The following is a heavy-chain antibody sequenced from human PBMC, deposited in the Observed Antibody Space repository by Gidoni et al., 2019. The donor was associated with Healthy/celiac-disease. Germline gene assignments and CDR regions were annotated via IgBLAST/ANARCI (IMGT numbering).Heavy chain of an antibody. D-gene: IGHD3-22*01. V-gene: IGHV3-30*18. J-gene: IGHJ4*02. Sequence: VRLVESGGGVVQPGRSLRLSCAASGFAFSRYGMPWVRQAPGKGLEWVAVISDDGSNKYYEDSVKGRFTISRDNSKNTLYLQMNSLRAEDTAVYYCAKDLYYDISGYYPGYWGQGTLVTVSS. CDR1: GFAFSRYG. CDR3: AKDLYYDISGYYPGY. CDR2: ISDDGSNK.